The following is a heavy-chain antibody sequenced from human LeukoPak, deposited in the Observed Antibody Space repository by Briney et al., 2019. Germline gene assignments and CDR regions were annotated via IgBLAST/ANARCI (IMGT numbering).Heavy chain of an antibody. CDR3: ARDSLAVRGVIISGDY. D-gene: IGHD3-10*01. Sequence: GGSLRLSCAASGFTFSSYSMNWVRQAPGKGLEWVSSISSSSSYIYYADSVKGRFTISRDNAKNSLYLQMNSLRAEDTAVYYCARDSLAVRGVIISGDYWGQGTLVTVSS. CDR1: GFTFSSYS. J-gene: IGHJ4*02. CDR2: ISSSSSYI. V-gene: IGHV3-21*01.